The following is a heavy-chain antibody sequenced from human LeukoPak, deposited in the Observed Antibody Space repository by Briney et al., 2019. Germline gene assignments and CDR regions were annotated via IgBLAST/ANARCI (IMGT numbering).Heavy chain of an antibody. CDR2: ISSSSSYI. Sequence: GGSLRLSCTASGFTFSIYSMNWVRQAPGKGLEWVSSISSSSSYIYYADSVKGRFTISRDNAKNSLYLQMNSLRAEDTAVYFCARTVRFLEWFFDYWGQGNLVTVSS. CDR3: ARTVRFLEWFFDY. J-gene: IGHJ4*02. V-gene: IGHV3-21*01. CDR1: GFTFSIYS. D-gene: IGHD3-3*01.